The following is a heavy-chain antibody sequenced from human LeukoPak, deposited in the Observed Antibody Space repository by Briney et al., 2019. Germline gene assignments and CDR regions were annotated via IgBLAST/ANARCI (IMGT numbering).Heavy chain of an antibody. CDR3: ARGYNSGWDY. D-gene: IGHD6-19*01. CDR1: GYIFTDYY. V-gene: IGHV1-2*02. CDR2: ISPNGGGT. J-gene: IGHJ4*02. Sequence: ASVKVSCKAYGYIFTDYYIHWVRQAPEQGLEWVGWISPNGGGTSYAQRFQGRVTMTRDTSIGTASMELSSLRSDDTAMYYCARGYNSGWDYWGQGTLVTVSS.